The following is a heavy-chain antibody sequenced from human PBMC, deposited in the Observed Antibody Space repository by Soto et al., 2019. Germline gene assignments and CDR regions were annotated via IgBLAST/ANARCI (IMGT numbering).Heavy chain of an antibody. CDR3: TTDGHRHYYDSSGYYPDDAFDI. CDR2: IKSKTDGGTT. J-gene: IGHJ3*02. D-gene: IGHD3-22*01. V-gene: IGHV3-15*01. CDR1: GFTFSNAW. Sequence: PGGSLRLSCAASGFTFSNAWMSWVRQAPGKGLEWVGRIKSKTDGGTTDYAAPVKGRFTISRDDSKNTLYLQMNSLKTEDTAVYYCTTDGHRHYYDSSGYYPDDAFDIWGQGTMVTVSS.